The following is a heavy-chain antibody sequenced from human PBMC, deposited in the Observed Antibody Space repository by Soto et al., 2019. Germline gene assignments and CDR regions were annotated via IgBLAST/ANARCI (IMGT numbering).Heavy chain of an antibody. CDR3: TTEYVHYYDSSLDAFDI. Sequence: EVQLVESGGGLVKPGESLRLSCAASRFPFSNAWMSWVRQAPGKGLEWVGRIKSKSDGGTTDYAAPVKDRFTISRDDSKNTLYLQMNSLKTEDTAVYYCTTEYVHYYDSSLDAFDIWGQGTMVTVSS. CDR1: RFPFSNAW. J-gene: IGHJ3*02. CDR2: IKSKSDGGTT. V-gene: IGHV3-15*01. D-gene: IGHD3-22*01.